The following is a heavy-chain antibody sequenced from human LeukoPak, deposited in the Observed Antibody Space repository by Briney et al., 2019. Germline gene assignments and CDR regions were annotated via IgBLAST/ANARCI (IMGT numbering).Heavy chain of an antibody. J-gene: IGHJ4*02. Sequence: PGGSLRLSCAASGFTFNRNNMNWVRQAPGKGLEWVSYISSTSITMYYADSVKGRFTISRENAKNSLYLQMNSLRADDTAVYYCARETILAVAGDFWGQGTLVTVSS. D-gene: IGHD6-19*01. V-gene: IGHV3-48*01. CDR1: GFTFNRNN. CDR3: ARETILAVAGDF. CDR2: ISSTSITM.